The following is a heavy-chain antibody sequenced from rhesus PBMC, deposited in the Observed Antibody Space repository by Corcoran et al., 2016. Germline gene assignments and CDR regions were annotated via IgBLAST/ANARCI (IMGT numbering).Heavy chain of an antibody. CDR2: VANPSWSA. V-gene: IGHV4-173*01. Sequence: QLQLQESGPGLVTPSETLSLNCAVSGGSMSRSTWSWIRQPPGKGLEWIGRVANPSWSADYNPSLKSRVTISIDTSKNQFSLKLSAVTAADTAVYYCARQVTSHFDYWGQGVLVTVSS. J-gene: IGHJ4*01. CDR3: ARQVTSHFDY. D-gene: IGHD3-9*01. CDR1: GGSMSRST.